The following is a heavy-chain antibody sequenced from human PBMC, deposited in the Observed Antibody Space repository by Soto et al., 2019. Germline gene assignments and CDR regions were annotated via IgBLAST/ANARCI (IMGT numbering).Heavy chain of an antibody. D-gene: IGHD2-21*02. CDR2: INAGNGNT. J-gene: IGHJ4*02. Sequence: QVQLVQGGPEEKKPGASVKVSCKASGYTFTSYAMHWVRQAPGQRLEWMGWINAGNGNTKYSQKFQGRVTITRDTSASIAYMELSSLRSEDTAVYYCARSIVVVTALDYWGQGTLVTVSS. CDR1: GYTFTSYA. CDR3: ARSIVVVTALDY. V-gene: IGHV1-3*05.